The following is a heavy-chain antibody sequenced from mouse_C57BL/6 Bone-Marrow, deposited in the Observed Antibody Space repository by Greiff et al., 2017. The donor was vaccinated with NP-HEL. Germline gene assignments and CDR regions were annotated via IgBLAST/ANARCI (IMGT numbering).Heavy chain of an antibody. CDR2: ISTYYGEA. Sequence: VQLQQSGPELVRPGVSVKISCKGSGYTFTDYAMHWVKQSHAKSLEWIGVISTYYGEASYNPKVKDKDTTTLDKSSSTAYMELARLTSEDSAVYYCASYSNYPPFAYWGQGTLVTVSA. D-gene: IGHD2-5*01. CDR1: GYTFTDYA. V-gene: IGHV1-67*01. CDR3: ASYSNYPPFAY. J-gene: IGHJ3*01.